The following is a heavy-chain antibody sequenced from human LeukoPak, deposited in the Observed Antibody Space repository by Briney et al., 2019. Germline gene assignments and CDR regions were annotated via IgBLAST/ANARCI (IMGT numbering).Heavy chain of an antibody. V-gene: IGHV4-59*08. Sequence: SETLSLTCTVSGGSVSSYYWSWIRQRPGKGLEWIGYIYYSGSTNYNPSLKSRVTISVDTSKNQFSLKLSSVTAADTAVYYCARGDSSSWYYYYGMDVWGQGTTVTVSS. J-gene: IGHJ6*02. D-gene: IGHD6-13*01. CDR2: IYYSGST. CDR3: ARGDSSSWYYYYGMDV. CDR1: GGSVSSYY.